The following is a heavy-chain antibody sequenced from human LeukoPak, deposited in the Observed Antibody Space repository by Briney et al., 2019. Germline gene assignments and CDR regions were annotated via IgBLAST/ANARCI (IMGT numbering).Heavy chain of an antibody. V-gene: IGHV3-21*01. CDR3: ARGAYSGYDPTAWYYYYYYYKDV. D-gene: IGHD5-12*01. CDR2: ISSSSSYI. Sequence: PGGSLRLSCAASGFTFSSYSMTWVRQAPGKGLEWVSSISSSSSYIYYADSVKGRFTISRDNAKNSLYLQMNSLRAEDTAVYYCARGAYSGYDPTAWYYYYYYYKDVWGKGTTVTVSS. J-gene: IGHJ6*03. CDR1: GFTFSSYS.